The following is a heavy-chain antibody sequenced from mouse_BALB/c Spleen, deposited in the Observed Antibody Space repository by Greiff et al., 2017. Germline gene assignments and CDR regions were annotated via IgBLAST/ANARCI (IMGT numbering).Heavy chain of an antibody. CDR2: IDPANGNT. D-gene: IGHD2-1*01. Sequence: VQLQQSGAELVKPGASVKLSCKASGFNIKDTYMHWVKQRPEQGLEWIGRIDPANGNTKYDPKFQGKATITADTSSNTAYLQLSSLTSEDTAVYYCPYGNYAMDYWGQGTSVTVSS. CDR1: GFNIKDTY. CDR3: PYGNYAMDY. V-gene: IGHV14-3*02. J-gene: IGHJ4*01.